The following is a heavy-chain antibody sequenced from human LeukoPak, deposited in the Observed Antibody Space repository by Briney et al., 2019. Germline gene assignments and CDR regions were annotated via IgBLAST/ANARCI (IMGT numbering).Heavy chain of an antibody. V-gene: IGHV3-23*01. Sequence: PGGSLRLSCAASGFTFSSYAMSWVRQAPGKGLEWVSGISGSSDSTYYADSVKGRFTISRDNSKNTLFLQMHSLRAEDTALYICLKGLSASGRAFYYAMNDWGQGTTVTVSS. CDR2: ISGSSDST. CDR1: GFTFSSYA. J-gene: IGHJ6*02. D-gene: IGHD3-3*01. CDR3: LKGLSASGRAFYYAMND.